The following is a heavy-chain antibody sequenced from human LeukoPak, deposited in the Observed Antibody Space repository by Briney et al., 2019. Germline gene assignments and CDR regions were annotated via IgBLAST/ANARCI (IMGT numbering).Heavy chain of an antibody. CDR1: GDSSSSSIYY. V-gene: IGHV4-39*07. CDR3: AREYTLYRSGWFLDY. Sequence: TSSETLSLTCAVSGDSSSSSIYYWGWIRQPPGKGLEWIGSIDYSGSTYYNPSLKSRATISIDTSKNQFSLKLSSVTAADTAVYYCAREYTLYRSGWFLDYWGQGTVVTVPS. CDR2: IDYSGST. D-gene: IGHD6-19*01. J-gene: IGHJ4*02.